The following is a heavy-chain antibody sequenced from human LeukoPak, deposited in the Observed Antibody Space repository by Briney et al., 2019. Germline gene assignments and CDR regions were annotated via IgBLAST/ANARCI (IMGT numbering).Heavy chain of an antibody. J-gene: IGHJ6*03. V-gene: IGHV3-21*01. CDR3: ARDYGVPAAIGYYYYMDV. CDR1: GFTFSSYS. Sequence: PGGSLRLSCAAPGFTFSSYSMNWVRQAPGKGLEWVSSISSSSSYIYYADSVKGRFTISRDNAKNSLYLQMNSLRAEDTAVYYCARDYGVPAAIGYYYYMDVWGKGTTVTVSS. CDR2: ISSSSSYI. D-gene: IGHD2-2*02.